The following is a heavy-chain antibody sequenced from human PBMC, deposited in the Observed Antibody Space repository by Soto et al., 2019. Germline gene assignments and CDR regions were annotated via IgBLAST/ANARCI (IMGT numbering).Heavy chain of an antibody. V-gene: IGHV4-34*01. CDR2: MSHGGGT. J-gene: IGHJ3*02. CDR3: ARVERGTATTVVDAFDI. D-gene: IGHD1-1*01. Sequence: QVQLQQWGAGLLKPSETLSLTCAVYGGFVSSGSYYWSWIRQPPGKGLEWIGEMSHGGGTHFNPSLNSRGTISVDTSKNQFSLKMSSVTAADTALYYCARVERGTATTVVDAFDIGGPGTMVTVSS. CDR1: GGFVSSGSYY.